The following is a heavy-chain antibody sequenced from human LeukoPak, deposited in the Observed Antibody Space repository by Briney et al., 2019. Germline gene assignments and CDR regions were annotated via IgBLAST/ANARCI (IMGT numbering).Heavy chain of an antibody. V-gene: IGHV1-46*01. CDR1: GCTFTSYY. CDR3: ARGGIIAARPGYFDY. Sequence: ASVKVSCKASGCTFTSYYMHWVRQAPGQGLEWMGIINPSGGSTSYAQKFQGRVTMTRDMSTSTVYMELSSLRSEDTAVYYCARGGIIAARPGYFDYWGQGTLVTVSS. CDR2: INPSGGST. J-gene: IGHJ4*02. D-gene: IGHD6-6*01.